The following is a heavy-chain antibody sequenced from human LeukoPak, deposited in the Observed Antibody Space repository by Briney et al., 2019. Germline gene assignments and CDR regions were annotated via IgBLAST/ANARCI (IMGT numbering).Heavy chain of an antibody. CDR3: ASHYYDSSGYFQH. CDR2: INSDESST. J-gene: IGHJ1*01. D-gene: IGHD3-22*01. CDR1: GFTFSSYW. V-gene: IGHV3-74*01. Sequence: GGSLRLSCAASGFTFSSYWMHWVRQAPGKGLVWVSRINSDESSTSYADSVKGRFTISRDNAKNTLYLQMNSLRAEDTAVYYCASHYYDSSGYFQHWGQGTLVTVSS.